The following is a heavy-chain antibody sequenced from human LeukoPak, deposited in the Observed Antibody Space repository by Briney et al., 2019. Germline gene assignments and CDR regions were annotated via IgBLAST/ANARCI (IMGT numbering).Heavy chain of an antibody. V-gene: IGHV4-39*07. J-gene: IGHJ4*02. CDR3: ARDYDYVWGSYRPFDY. Sequence: SETLSLTCTVSGGSISSSSYYWGWIRQPPGKGLEWIGSIYYSGSTNYNPSLKSRVTISVDTSKNQFSLKLSSVTAADTAVYYCARDYDYVWGSYRPFDYWGQGTLVTVSS. D-gene: IGHD3-16*02. CDR1: GGSISSSSYY. CDR2: IYYSGST.